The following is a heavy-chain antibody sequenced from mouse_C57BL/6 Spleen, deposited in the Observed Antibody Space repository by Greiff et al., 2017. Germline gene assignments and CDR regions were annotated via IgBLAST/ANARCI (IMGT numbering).Heavy chain of an antibody. V-gene: IGHV3-6*01. J-gene: IGHJ2*01. D-gene: IGHD2-3*01. Sequence: EVKLLESGPGLVKPSQSLSLTCSVTGYSITSGYYWNWIRQFPGNKLEWMGYISYDGSNNYNPSLKNRISITRDTSKNQFFLKLNSVTTEDTATYYCARAGVYDSFDYWGQGTTLTVSS. CDR1: GYSITSGYY. CDR2: ISYDGSN. CDR3: ARAGVYDSFDY.